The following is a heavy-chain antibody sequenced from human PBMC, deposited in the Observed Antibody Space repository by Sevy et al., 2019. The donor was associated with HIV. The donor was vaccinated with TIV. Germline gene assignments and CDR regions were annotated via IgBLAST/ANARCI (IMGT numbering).Heavy chain of an antibody. J-gene: IGHJ4*02. CDR3: ARSPSSGYSQYYFDY. V-gene: IGHV1-69*13. CDR1: GGTFSSYA. Sequence: ASVKVSCKASGGTFSSYAISWVRQAPGQGLEWMGGIIPIFGTANYAQKFQGRVTITADESTSTAYMELSSLRSEDTAVYYCARSPSSGYSQYYFDYWGQGTLVTVSS. D-gene: IGHD3-22*01. CDR2: IIPIFGTA.